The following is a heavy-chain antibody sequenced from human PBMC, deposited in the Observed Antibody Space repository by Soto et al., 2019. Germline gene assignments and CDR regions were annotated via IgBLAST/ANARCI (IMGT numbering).Heavy chain of an antibody. CDR3: AKNQERELPRVIDF. CDR1: GLTFSNYA. CDR2: MSGSSSTT. J-gene: IGHJ4*02. D-gene: IGHD1-7*01. V-gene: IGHV3-23*01. Sequence: EVRLLESGGGLVKPGGSLRLSCATSGLTFSNYAMSWVRQAPGGGLEWVSAMSGSSSTTYYADSVSGRFTISRDRSKNTLYLQMSGLRAEDTALYYCAKNQERELPRVIDFCGQGTLVTVSS.